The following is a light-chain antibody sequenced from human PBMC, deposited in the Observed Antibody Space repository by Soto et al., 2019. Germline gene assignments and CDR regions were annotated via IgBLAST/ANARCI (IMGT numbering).Light chain of an antibody. CDR1: QSIRTW. CDR2: GAS. J-gene: IGKJ4*01. Sequence: DIQMTQSPSTLSASVGDRVTITCRASQSIRTWLAWYQQKPGKAPQILISGASGLQGGVPPRLSGSGSGTQFTLTITSLQPDDVATYYCQQYNSHNTFGGGTKVEIK. CDR3: QQYNSHNT. V-gene: IGKV1-5*01.